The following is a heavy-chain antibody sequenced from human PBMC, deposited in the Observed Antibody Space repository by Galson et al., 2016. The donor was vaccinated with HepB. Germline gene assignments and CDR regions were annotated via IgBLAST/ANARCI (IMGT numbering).Heavy chain of an antibody. J-gene: IGHJ3*02. V-gene: IGHV3-23*01. CDR3: ARHLRVGSGAHRDVFDI. CDR2: ISPSGWSS. Sequence: SLRLSCAASGFTFGSYAMTWVRQAPGKGLTWVSSISPSGWSSHNADSVKGRFTTSRDNSKFTLCLQMNSLRAEDTAVYYCARHLRVGSGAHRDVFDIWGRGTMVSVSS. D-gene: IGHD4/OR15-4a*01. CDR1: GFTFGSYA.